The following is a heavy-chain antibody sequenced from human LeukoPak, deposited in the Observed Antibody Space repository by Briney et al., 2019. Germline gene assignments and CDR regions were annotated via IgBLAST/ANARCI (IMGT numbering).Heavy chain of an antibody. V-gene: IGHV4-30-2*01. Sequence: PSETLSLTCAVSGGSISSGGYSWSWIRQPPGKGLEWIGYIYHSGSTYYNPSLKGRVTISVDRSKNQFSLKLSSVTAADTAVYYCARGPDWFDPWGQGTLVTVSS. CDR2: IYHSGST. CDR1: GGSISSGGYS. J-gene: IGHJ5*02. CDR3: ARGPDWFDP.